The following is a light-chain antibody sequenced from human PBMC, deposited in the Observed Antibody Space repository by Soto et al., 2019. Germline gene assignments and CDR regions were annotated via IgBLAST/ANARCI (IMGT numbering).Light chain of an antibody. CDR1: SSDVGSHNL. CDR2: EAN. Sequence: QSALTQPASVSGSPGQSITISWTGSSSDVGSHNLVSWYQQYPGKAPKLMIFEANKRPSGVSNRFSGSKSGNTASLTVSGLQADDEADYYCCSYVGTSTIFGGGTKLTVL. V-gene: IGLV2-23*01. J-gene: IGLJ2*01. CDR3: CSYVGTSTI.